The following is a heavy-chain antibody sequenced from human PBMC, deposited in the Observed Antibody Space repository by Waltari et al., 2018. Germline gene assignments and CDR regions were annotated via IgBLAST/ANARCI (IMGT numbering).Heavy chain of an antibody. D-gene: IGHD3-10*01. CDR2: INHSGRT. J-gene: IGHJ4*02. Sequence: QVQLQQWGAGLLKPSETLSLTCAVYGGSFSGYYWSWIRQPPGKGLEWIGEINHSGRTNYNPSLRSRVTISVDPPKNQFALKLSSVTAADTAVYYCACLYGSGSYLPFDYWGQGTLVTVSS. CDR1: GGSFSGYY. CDR3: ACLYGSGSYLPFDY. V-gene: IGHV4-34*01.